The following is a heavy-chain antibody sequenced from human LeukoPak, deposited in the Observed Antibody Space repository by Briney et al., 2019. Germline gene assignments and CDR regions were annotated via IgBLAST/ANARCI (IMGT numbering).Heavy chain of an antibody. CDR2: INPTGGST. J-gene: IGHJ5*02. CDR3: ARGNYHYDSGGFYRNWFDP. D-gene: IGHD3-22*01. Sequence: ASVKVSCKASGYTFTSYYMHWVRQAPGQGLEWMGLINPTGGSTGYAQKFPGRVTMTRDTSISTVYMELSSLKSDDTALYYCARGNYHYDSGGFYRNWFDPWGQGTLVSVSS. V-gene: IGHV1-46*01. CDR1: GYTFTSYY.